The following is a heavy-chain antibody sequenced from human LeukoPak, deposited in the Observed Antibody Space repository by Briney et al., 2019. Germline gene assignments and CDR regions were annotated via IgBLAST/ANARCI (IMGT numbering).Heavy chain of an antibody. CDR1: GFTFSSYV. J-gene: IGHJ4*02. CDR3: ARVGSSGWYNFDY. CDR2: ISYDGSNK. Sequence: QPGRSLRLSCAASGFTFSSYVMRWVRQAPGKGLEWVAVISYDGSNKYYADSVKGRFTISRDNSKNTLYLQMNSLRAEDTAVYYCARVGSSGWYNFDYWDQGTLVTVSS. V-gene: IGHV3-30-3*01. D-gene: IGHD6-19*01.